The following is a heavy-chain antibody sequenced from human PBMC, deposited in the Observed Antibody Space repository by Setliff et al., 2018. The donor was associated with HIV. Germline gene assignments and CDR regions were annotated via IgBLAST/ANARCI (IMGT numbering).Heavy chain of an antibody. J-gene: IGHJ5*02. CDR1: GGSFSGYH. CDR2: IDYSGSP. V-gene: IGHV4-34*01. Sequence: SETLSLTCAVYGGSFSGYHWSWIRQPPGKGLEWIGEIDYSGSPNYNPSLKSRVTISVDTSKNHFSLRMSSVTAADTAMYYCARGSNKRGYTYAYAFDPWGQGTLVTVSS. D-gene: IGHD5-18*01. CDR3: ARGSNKRGYTYAYAFDP.